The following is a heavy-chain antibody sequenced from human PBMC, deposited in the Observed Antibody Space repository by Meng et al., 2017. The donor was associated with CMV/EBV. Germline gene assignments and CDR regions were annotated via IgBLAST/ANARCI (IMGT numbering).Heavy chain of an antibody. CDR3: ARAISGLGGWFDP. V-gene: IGHV1-46*01. Sequence: KASGYTFTSYYMHWVRQAPGQGLEWMGIINPSGGSTSYAQKFQGRVTMTRDTSTSTVYTELSSLRSEDTAVYYCARAISGLGGWFDPWGQGTLVTVSS. CDR1: GYTFTSYY. D-gene: IGHD2-15*01. J-gene: IGHJ5*02. CDR2: INPSGGST.